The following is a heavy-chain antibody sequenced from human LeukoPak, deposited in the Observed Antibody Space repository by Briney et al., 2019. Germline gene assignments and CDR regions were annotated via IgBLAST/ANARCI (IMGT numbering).Heavy chain of an antibody. V-gene: IGHV1-2*02. J-gene: IGHJ3*02. CDR1: GYTFTGYY. CDR2: INPNSGGT. D-gene: IGHD6-19*01. CDR3: ARERGSSGWYSDAFDI. Sequence: VASVKVSCKASGYTFTGYYMHWVRQAPGQGLEWMGWINPNSGGTNYAQKFQGRVTMTRDTSISTAYMELSRLRSDDTAVYYCARERGSSGWYSDAFDIWGQGTMVTVSS.